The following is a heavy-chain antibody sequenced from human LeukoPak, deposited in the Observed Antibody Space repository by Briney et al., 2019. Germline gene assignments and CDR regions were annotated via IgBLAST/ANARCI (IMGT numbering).Heavy chain of an antibody. D-gene: IGHD2-2*02. Sequence: GGSLRLSCAASGFTSSSYAMSWVRQAPGRGVGWVLAISGSGGSTYYADSVKGRFTISRDNSKNTLYLQMNMLRAEDTAVYYCAKEAFRYWSSTSCYRGVFWGQGTLVTVSS. V-gene: IGHV3-23*01. CDR2: ISGSGGST. CDR1: GFTSSSYA. CDR3: AKEAFRYWSSTSCYRGVF. J-gene: IGHJ4*02.